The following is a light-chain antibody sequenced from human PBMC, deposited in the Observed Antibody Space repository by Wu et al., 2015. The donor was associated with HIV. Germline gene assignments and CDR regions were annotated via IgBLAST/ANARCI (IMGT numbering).Light chain of an antibody. CDR3: QQYYSTHWT. J-gene: IGKJ1*01. Sequence: DIQMTQSPSSLSASVGDRVTITCRASQSISSYLNWYQQKPGKAPKLLIYAASSLQSGVPSRFSGSGSGTDFTLTISSLQPEDFATYYCQQYYSTHWTFGQGTKVEIK. CDR1: QSISSY. V-gene: IGKV1-39*01. CDR2: AAS.